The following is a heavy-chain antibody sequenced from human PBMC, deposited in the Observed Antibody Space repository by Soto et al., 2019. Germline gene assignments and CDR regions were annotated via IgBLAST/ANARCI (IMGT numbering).Heavy chain of an antibody. J-gene: IGHJ4*02. V-gene: IGHV3-23*01. CDR2: ITSTGGTT. D-gene: IGHD1-20*01. CDR1: GFAFSPYG. Sequence: ESGGGLAQPGGSLRLSCAASGFAFSPYGMSWVRQAPGKGLEWVSSITSTGGTTYYADSVKGRFTISRDNSKNTLYLQMNSLRAEDTAVYYCAKVGISGTKYFEYWGQGTLVTVSS. CDR3: AKVGISGTKYFEY.